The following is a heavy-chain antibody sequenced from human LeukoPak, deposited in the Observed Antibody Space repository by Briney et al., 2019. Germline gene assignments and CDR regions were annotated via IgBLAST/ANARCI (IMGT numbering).Heavy chain of an antibody. D-gene: IGHD3-16*01. CDR1: GFTFRHYA. V-gene: IGHV3-30*04. CDR3: VRARAGGLDY. CDR2: LSFDGAHK. Sequence: GGSLRLSCAASGFTFRHYAVHWVRQAPGRGLEWVAVLSFDGAHKYYAESVKGRFIISRDNSNNTLFLQMDSLRIEDTALYYCVRARAGGLDYWGQGTLVTVSS. J-gene: IGHJ4*02.